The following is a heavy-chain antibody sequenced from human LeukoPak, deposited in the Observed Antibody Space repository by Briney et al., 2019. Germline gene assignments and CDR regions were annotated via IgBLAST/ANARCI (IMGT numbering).Heavy chain of an antibody. Sequence: GGSLRLSCAASGLIFDDYGMHWVRQAPGKGLEWVSSISWNSDIIAYADSVKGRFTISRDNAKNSLYLQMNSLRAEDTAVYYCQPPVSRLTDYWGQGTLVTVSS. D-gene: IGHD1-14*01. CDR1: GLIFDDYG. V-gene: IGHV3-9*01. CDR2: ISWNSDII. CDR3: QPPVSRLTDY. J-gene: IGHJ4*02.